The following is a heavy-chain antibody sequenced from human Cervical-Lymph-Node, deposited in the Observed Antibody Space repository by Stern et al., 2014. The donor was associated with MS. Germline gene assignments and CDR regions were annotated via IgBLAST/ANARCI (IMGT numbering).Heavy chain of an antibody. J-gene: IGHJ6*02. Sequence: VQLVESGAEVKKPGASVKVSCQVSGNSLSELSVYWVRQAPGEGLEWMGGFDREDGERIYAQKFQGRVTVTEDIFRNTAYMELSSLRSEDTAVYYRVRAVTFYGMDVWGQGTMVTVSS. CDR3: VRAVTFYGMDV. V-gene: IGHV1-24*01. D-gene: IGHD4-23*01. CDR1: GNSLSELS. CDR2: FDREDGER.